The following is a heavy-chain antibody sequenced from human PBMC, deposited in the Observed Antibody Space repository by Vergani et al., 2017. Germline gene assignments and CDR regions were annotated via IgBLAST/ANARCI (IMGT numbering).Heavy chain of an antibody. CDR1: GYTITELS. J-gene: IGHJ4*02. CDR2: FDPEDGET. D-gene: IGHD4-23*01. CDR3: ATYDDGGNSRVGLFDY. V-gene: IGHV1-24*01. Sequence: QVQLVQSGAEVKKPGASVKVSCKVSGYTITELSMHWVRQAPGKGLEWMGGFDPEDGETIYAQKLQGRVTMTEDTSTDTAYMELSSLRSEDTAVYYCATYDDGGNSRVGLFDYWGQGTLVTVSS.